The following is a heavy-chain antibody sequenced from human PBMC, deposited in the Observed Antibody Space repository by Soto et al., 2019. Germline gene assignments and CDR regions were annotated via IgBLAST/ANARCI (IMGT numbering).Heavy chain of an antibody. J-gene: IGHJ6*02. CDR1: GYSFTSYW. D-gene: IGHD6-6*01. V-gene: IGHV5-10-1*01. CDR2: IDPSDSYT. CDR3: AAITSIAARRFYYYYGMDV. Sequence: GESLKISCKVSGYSFTSYWISWVRQMPGKGLEWMGRIDPSDSYTNYSPSFQGHVTISADKSISTAYLQWSSLKASDTAMYYCAAITSIAARRFYYYYGMDVWGQGTTVTVSS.